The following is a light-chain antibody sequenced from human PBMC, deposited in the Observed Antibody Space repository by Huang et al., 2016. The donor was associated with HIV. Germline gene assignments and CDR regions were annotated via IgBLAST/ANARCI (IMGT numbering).Light chain of an antibody. CDR2: GAC. CDR1: QSVSSN. V-gene: IGKV3-15*01. J-gene: IGKJ3*01. CDR3: QQYNNWPPEET. Sequence: EIVMMQSPATLSVSPGERATLSCRASQSVSSNLAWYQQNPGQPPGLLIYGACTRATGIPARCSGSGSGTEFTLTISSLQSEDFALYYCQQYNNWPPEETFGPGTKVDIK.